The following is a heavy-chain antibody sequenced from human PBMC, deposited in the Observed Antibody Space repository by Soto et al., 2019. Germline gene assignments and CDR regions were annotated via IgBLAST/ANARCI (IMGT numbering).Heavy chain of an antibody. CDR2: IGSAGDT. J-gene: IGHJ6*02. Sequence: GGSLRLSCAASGFTFSSYDMHWVRQARGKGLEWVSVIGSAGDTYYPVSVKGRFTISRENARNSLYLQMNSLRDEDTAVYYCVRRCSTTCSYYYGMDVWGQGTTVTVSS. V-gene: IGHV3-13*01. CDR3: VRRCSTTCSYYYGMDV. D-gene: IGHD2-2*01. CDR1: GFTFSSYD.